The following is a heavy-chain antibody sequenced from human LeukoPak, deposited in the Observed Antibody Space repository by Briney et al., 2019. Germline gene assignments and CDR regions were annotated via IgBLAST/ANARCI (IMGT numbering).Heavy chain of an antibody. D-gene: IGHD5-12*01. CDR3: ARRRGYSGYRD. CDR2: IYYSGST. Sequence: PSETLSLTCTVSGYSISSGYYWGWIRQPPGKGLEWIGSIYYSGSTYYNPSLKSRVTISVDTSKNQFSLKLSSVTAADTAVYYCARRRGYSGYRDWGQGTLVTVSS. J-gene: IGHJ4*02. V-gene: IGHV4-38-2*02. CDR1: GYSISSGYY.